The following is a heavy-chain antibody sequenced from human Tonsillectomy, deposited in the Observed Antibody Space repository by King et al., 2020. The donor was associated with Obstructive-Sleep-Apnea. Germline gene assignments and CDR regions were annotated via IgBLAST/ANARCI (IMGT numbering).Heavy chain of an antibody. D-gene: IGHD2-2*01. CDR2: INSDGSST. V-gene: IGHV3-74*01. CDR1: GFTFSSYW. J-gene: IGHJ4*02. CDR3: ARGLRYCSSTSCYGLDY. Sequence: VQLVESGGGLVQPGGSLRLSCAASGFTFSSYWMHWVRQAPGKGLEWVSRINSDGSSTSYADSVKGRFTISRDNAKNTLYLQMNSLRAEDTAVYYCARGLRYCSSTSCYGLDYWGQGTLVTVSS.